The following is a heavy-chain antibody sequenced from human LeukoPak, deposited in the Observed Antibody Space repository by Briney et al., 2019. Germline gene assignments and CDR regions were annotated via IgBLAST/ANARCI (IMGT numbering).Heavy chain of an antibody. V-gene: IGHV4-4*07. D-gene: IGHD6-13*01. CDR1: GGSISNYF. CDR2: MHTSGIT. J-gene: IGHJ4*02. Sequence: SETLSLTCTVSGGSISNYFWSWIRQPAGKGLEWIGRMHTSGITNYNPSLKSRVTISVDTSKNQFSLKLSSVTAADTAVYYCARGFEQQLPYYFDYWGQGTLVTVSS. CDR3: ARGFEQQLPYYFDY.